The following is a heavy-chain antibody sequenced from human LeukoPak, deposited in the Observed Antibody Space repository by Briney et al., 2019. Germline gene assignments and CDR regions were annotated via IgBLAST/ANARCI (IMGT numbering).Heavy chain of an antibody. J-gene: IGHJ4*02. D-gene: IGHD4-11*01. Sequence: GGSLRLSCAAAGFTFSSSWMYWVRHAPGKGLVWVSRINSDESITTYADSVKGRFTISRDNAKNTLYLQMDSLRAEDTAVYYCARGLVPGFLDYWGQGTPVTVSS. V-gene: IGHV3-74*01. CDR3: ARGLVPGFLDY. CDR1: GFTFSSSW. CDR2: INSDESIT.